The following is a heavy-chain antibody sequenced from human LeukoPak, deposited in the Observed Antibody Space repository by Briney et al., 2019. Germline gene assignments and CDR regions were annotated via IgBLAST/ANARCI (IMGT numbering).Heavy chain of an antibody. J-gene: IGHJ5*02. CDR2: MNPNSGNT. CDR1: GYTFTSYD. V-gene: IGHV1-8*01. Sequence: GASVKVSCKASGYTFTSYDINWVRQATGQGLEWMGWMNPNSGNTGYAQKFQGRVTMTRNTSISTAYMELSSLRSEDTAVYYCARGGVNYYGSGSYYNARFFNRFDPWGQGTLVTVSS. CDR3: ARGGVNYYGSGSYYNARFFNRFDP. D-gene: IGHD3-10*01.